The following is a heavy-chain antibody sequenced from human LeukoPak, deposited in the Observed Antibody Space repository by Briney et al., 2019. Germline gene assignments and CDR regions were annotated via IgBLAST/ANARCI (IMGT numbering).Heavy chain of an antibody. CDR1: GFTFSNYA. V-gene: IGHV3-23*01. CDR2: IRGDGATT. D-gene: IGHD3-22*01. CDR3: AKDGDTSGYPYYLNY. J-gene: IGHJ4*02. Sequence: GGSLRLSCAASGFTFSNYAMTWVRQAPGKGLEWVSGIRGDGATTYYADSVKGRFTISRDNSKSTLYLQMNSLGAEDTAVYFCAKDGDTSGYPYYLNYWGQGTLVTVSS.